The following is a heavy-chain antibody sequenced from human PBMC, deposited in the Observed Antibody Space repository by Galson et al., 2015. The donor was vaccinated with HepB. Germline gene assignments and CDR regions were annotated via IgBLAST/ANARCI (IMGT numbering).Heavy chain of an antibody. D-gene: IGHD2-2*01. CDR1: SINNYY. V-gene: IGHV4-59*08. Sequence: SINNYYWSWIRQSPGNRLEWIGYIYYNGDTTYNPSLGYRVGMSVDTSVNQVSLWLTSVTAADTAVYYCARHPGRGSVGYAFDLWGQGTLVTVSA. CDR2: IYYNGDT. J-gene: IGHJ4*02. CDR3: ARHPGRGSVGYAFDL.